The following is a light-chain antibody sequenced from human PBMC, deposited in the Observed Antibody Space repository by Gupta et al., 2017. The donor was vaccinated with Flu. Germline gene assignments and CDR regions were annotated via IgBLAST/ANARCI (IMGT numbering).Light chain of an antibody. V-gene: IGLV1-47*01. Sequence: QSVLTQSPSASGTSGQRVAISCSGRSSNIGNNYVYWYQQFPGTAPKLLIYRNDQRPSGVPDRFSASKSGTSASLAISGLRSEDEADYYCATWADSIRVCVFGGGSKLTVL. CDR3: ATWADSIRVCV. J-gene: IGLJ3*02. CDR2: RND. CDR1: SSNIGNNY.